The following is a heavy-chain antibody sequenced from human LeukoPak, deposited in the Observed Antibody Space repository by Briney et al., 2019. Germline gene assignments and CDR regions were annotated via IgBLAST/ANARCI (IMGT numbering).Heavy chain of an antibody. J-gene: IGHJ3*02. D-gene: IGHD2-15*01. V-gene: IGHV4-59*01. CDR1: GGSISSYY. CDR3: ARYPLYCSGGSCYRKEAFDI. CDR2: IYYSGST. Sequence: SETLSLTCTVSGGSISSYYWSWIRQPPGKGLEWIGYIYYSGSTNYNPSLKSRVTISVDTSKNQFSLKLSSVTAADTAVYYCARYPLYCSGGSCYRKEAFDIWGQGTMVTVSS.